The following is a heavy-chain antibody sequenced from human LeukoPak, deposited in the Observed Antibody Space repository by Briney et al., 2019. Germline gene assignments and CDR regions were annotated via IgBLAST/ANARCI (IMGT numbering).Heavy chain of an antibody. Sequence: GGSLRLSCAASGFTFSSYAMYWVRRAPGKGLEWVSAISDSGGNTYYADSVKGRFTISRDNSKNTLYLQMNSLRAEDTAVYYCAKGVYYDGGFYFDHWGQGTLVTVSS. CDR2: ISDSGGNT. J-gene: IGHJ4*02. D-gene: IGHD3-22*01. V-gene: IGHV3-23*01. CDR3: AKGVYYDGGFYFDH. CDR1: GFTFSSYA.